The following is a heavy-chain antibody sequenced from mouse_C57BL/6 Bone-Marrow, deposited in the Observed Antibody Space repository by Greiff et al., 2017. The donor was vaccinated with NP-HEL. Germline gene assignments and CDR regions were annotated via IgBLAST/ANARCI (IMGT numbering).Heavy chain of an antibody. V-gene: IGHV5-17*01. D-gene: IGHD1-1*01. Sequence: EVQLQESGGGLVKPGGSLKLSCAASGFTFSDYGMHWVRQAPEKGLEWVAYISSGSSTIYYADTVKGRFTISRDNAKNTLFLQMTSLRSEDTAMYYCAYYGSSYDYAMDYWGQGTSVTVSS. CDR3: AYYGSSYDYAMDY. CDR1: GFTFSDYG. J-gene: IGHJ4*01. CDR2: ISSGSSTI.